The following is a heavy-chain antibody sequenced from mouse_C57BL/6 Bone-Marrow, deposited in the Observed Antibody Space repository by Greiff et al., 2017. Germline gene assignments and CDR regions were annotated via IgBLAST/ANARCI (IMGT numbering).Heavy chain of an antibody. CDR3: ARDPPYDYDEGGYAMDY. Sequence: EVKLVESGPGLLKPSQSLSLTCSVTGYSITSGYYWNWIRQFPGNKLEWMGYISYDGSNNYNPSLKNRISITRDTSKNQFFLKLNSVTTEDTATYYCARDPPYDYDEGGYAMDYWGQGTSVTVSS. J-gene: IGHJ4*01. V-gene: IGHV3-6*01. CDR1: GYSITSGYY. D-gene: IGHD2-4*01. CDR2: ISYDGSN.